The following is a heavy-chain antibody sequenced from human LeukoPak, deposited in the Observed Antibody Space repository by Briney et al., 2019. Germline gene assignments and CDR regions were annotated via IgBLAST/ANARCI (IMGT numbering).Heavy chain of an antibody. J-gene: IGHJ4*02. CDR1: GLDFGDYG. D-gene: IGHD2-2*01. V-gene: IGHV3-49*04. CDR2: IQSKTYGEGT. Sequence: GRSLRLSCTVSGLDFGDYGMSWVRQAPGKGLEWVSFIQSKTYGEGTMYAASVRGRFTISRDDSRSTAYLQMNSLKTEDTAVYYCTASDHLYCSSSSCHFDYWGQGTLATVAS. CDR3: TASDHLYCSSSSCHFDY.